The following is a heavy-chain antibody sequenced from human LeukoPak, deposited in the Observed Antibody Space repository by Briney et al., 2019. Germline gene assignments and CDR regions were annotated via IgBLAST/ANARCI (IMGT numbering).Heavy chain of an antibody. D-gene: IGHD3-10*01. CDR1: GFTFSTYS. CDR3: VKAVAGSFDY. CDR2: VTNNGGST. Sequence: GGSLRLSCSASGFTFSTYSMHWVHQAPGKGLEYVSSVTNNGGSTYYADSVKGRFTISRDNSKNTLNLQMSSLRTEDTAVYFCVKAVAGSFDYWGQGTLVTVSS. J-gene: IGHJ4*02. V-gene: IGHV3-64D*06.